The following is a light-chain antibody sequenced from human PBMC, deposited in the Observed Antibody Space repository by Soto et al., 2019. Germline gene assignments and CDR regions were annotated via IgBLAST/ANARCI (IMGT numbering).Light chain of an antibody. Sequence: IVLPHSPDTNSVSPGERVTLSCRASQSVSGDLGWYQKKPGQPPRLLIYAASTRATGIPARFSGSGSGTDFTLTISSLEPEDFTVYYSQQRRNWPISFCQVTRLEIK. V-gene: IGKV3-11*01. CDR3: QQRRNWPIS. CDR1: QSVSGD. CDR2: AAS. J-gene: IGKJ5*01.